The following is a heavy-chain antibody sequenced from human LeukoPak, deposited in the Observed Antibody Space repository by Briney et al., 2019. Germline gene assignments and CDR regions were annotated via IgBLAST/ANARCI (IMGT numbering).Heavy chain of an antibody. D-gene: IGHD3-3*01. J-gene: IGHJ6*03. V-gene: IGHV1-24*01. CDR1: GYRLSDIA. CDR3: ARGGFLEPHMDV. CDR2: FDPEDGEI. Sequence: ASVKVSCKVSGYRLSDIAIHWVRQSPGKGLEWMGGFDPEDGEIIYAQKFQGRVTMTEDTSISTAYMELSRLRSDDTAVYYCARGGFLEPHMDVWGKGTTVTVSS.